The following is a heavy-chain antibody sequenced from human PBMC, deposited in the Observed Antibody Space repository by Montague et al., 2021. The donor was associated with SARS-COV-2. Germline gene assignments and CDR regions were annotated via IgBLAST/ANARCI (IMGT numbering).Heavy chain of an antibody. V-gene: IGHV3-48*03. J-gene: IGHJ3*02. CDR2: ISTSAYTT. CDR1: GFTFSNYD. CDR3: TRDYRSIVGDGLDT. Sequence: SLRLSCAASGFTFSNYDMNWVRQAPGKGPEWISYISTSAYTTSYAGSVKGRFTISRDNGKNSLYLQMNSLRVEDTAVHYCTRDYRSIVGDGLDTWGQGTKVTVSS. D-gene: IGHD3-16*02.